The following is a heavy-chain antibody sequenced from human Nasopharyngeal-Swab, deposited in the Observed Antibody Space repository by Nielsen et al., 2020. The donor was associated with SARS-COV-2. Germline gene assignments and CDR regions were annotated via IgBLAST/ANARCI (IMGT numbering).Heavy chain of an antibody. CDR1: GFTFRSYA. CDR2: ISYDGSNK. D-gene: IGHD6-13*01. Sequence: GESLKISCAASGFTFRSYAMHWVRQAPGKGLEWVAVISYDGSNKYYADSVKGRFTISRDNSKNTLYLQMNSLRAEDTAVYYCARDLFHSSSWYEDYWGQGTLVTVSS. CDR3: ARDLFHSSSWYEDY. J-gene: IGHJ4*02. V-gene: IGHV3-30*04.